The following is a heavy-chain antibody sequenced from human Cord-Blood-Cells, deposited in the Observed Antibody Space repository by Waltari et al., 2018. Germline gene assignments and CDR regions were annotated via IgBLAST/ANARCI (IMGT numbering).Heavy chain of an antibody. Sequence: QVQLVESGGGVVQPGRSLRLSCAASGFTFSSYGMHWVRQAPGKGLEWVAVISYDGSNKYYADSVKGRFTISRDNSKNTLYLQRNSLRAEDTAVYYCAKNVPPYSSSYYYYGMDVWGQGTTVTVSS. V-gene: IGHV3-30*18. CDR2: ISYDGSNK. CDR3: AKNVPPYSSSYYYYGMDV. CDR1: GFTFSSYG. D-gene: IGHD6-6*01. J-gene: IGHJ6*02.